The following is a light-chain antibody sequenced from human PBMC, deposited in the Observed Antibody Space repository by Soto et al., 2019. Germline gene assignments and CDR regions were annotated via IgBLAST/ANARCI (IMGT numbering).Light chain of an antibody. CDR1: QSVSSN. V-gene: IGKV3D-15*01. Sequence: EIVMTQSPATLSVSPGERATLSCRASQSVSSNLAWYQQKPGQAPRLLIYDASNRATGIPARFSGSGSETDFTLTISSLQPEDFATYSCQQSYSSTWTSGQGTKVDIK. CDR3: QQSYSSTWT. J-gene: IGKJ1*01. CDR2: DAS.